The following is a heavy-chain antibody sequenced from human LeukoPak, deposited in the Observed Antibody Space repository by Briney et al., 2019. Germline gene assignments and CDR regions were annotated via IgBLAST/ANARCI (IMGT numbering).Heavy chain of an antibody. Sequence: SVKVSCKASGYTFSSYYIHWVRQAPGQGLEWMGGTIPIFGTANYAQKFQGRVTITADESTSTAYMELSSLRSEDTAVYYCARVSYYDSSGSDYWGQGTLVTVSS. CDR3: ARVSYYDSSGSDY. CDR2: TIPIFGTA. J-gene: IGHJ4*02. CDR1: GYTFSSYY. V-gene: IGHV1-69*13. D-gene: IGHD3-22*01.